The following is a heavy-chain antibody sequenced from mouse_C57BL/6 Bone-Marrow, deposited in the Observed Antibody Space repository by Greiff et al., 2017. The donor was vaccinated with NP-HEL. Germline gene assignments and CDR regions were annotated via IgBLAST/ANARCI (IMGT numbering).Heavy chain of an antibody. CDR3: ARGHGSFDY. CDR1: GYTFTSYW. V-gene: IGHV1-64*01. Sequence: QVQLQQPGAELVKPGASVKLSCKASGYTFTSYWMHWVKQRPGQGLEWIGMIHPNSGSTNYNEKFKSKPTLTVGKSSSTAYMQLSSLTSEDSAVYYCARGHGSFDYWGQGTTLTVSS. D-gene: IGHD1-1*01. J-gene: IGHJ2*01. CDR2: IHPNSGST.